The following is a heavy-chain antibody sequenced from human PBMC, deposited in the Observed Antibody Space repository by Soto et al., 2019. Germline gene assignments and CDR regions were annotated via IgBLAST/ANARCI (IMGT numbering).Heavy chain of an antibody. V-gene: IGHV4-59*01. Sequence: QVQLQESGPGLVKPSETLSLTCAVSGGSFSSYYWSWIRQPPGKGLEWIGYIYYTGITSYNPSLKTRVTMSVDTSKNKFSLKLSSVTAADTAVYYCARDRTASWFDPWGQGTLVTVSS. CDR2: IYYTGIT. J-gene: IGHJ5*02. CDR3: ARDRTASWFDP. D-gene: IGHD2-21*02. CDR1: GGSFSSYY.